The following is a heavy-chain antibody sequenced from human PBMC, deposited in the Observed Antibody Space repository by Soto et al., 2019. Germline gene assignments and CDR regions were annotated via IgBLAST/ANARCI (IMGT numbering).Heavy chain of an antibody. D-gene: IGHD1-26*01. CDR1: GYSFTSLD. Sequence: QVQLVQSGAEVREPGASVKVSCKASGYSFTSLDINWVRQTAGQGLEWMGWMEPSTGRTGYAQKFQGRVTMTRDTSINTAYMELTTLTSDDTAFYYCARGVSAGVDYWGQGTPVIVSS. CDR2: MEPSTGRT. J-gene: IGHJ4*02. CDR3: ARGVSAGVDY. V-gene: IGHV1-8*01.